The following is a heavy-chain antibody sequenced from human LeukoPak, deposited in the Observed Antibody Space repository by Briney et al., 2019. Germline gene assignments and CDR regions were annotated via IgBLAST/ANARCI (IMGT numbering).Heavy chain of an antibody. V-gene: IGHV3-38-3*01. D-gene: IGHD1-7*01. J-gene: IGHJ4*02. CDR3: ARSSRELGGYAPWELMPPFDY. CDR2: ISGGST. Sequence: GGSLRLSCAASGFTVSSNEMSWVRQAPGKGLEWVSSISGGSTYYADSRKGRFTISRDNSKNTLHLQMNSLRAEDTAVYYCARSSRELGGYAPWELMPPFDYWGQGTLVTVSS. CDR1: GFTVSSNE.